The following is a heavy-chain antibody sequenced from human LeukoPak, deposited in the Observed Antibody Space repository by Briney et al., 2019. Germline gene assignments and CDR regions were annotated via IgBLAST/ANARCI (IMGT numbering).Heavy chain of an antibody. CDR2: IYYSGST. D-gene: IGHD3-22*01. CDR3: ARDSGYYDSSGYSFEYFQH. Sequence: SETLSLTCTVSGGSISSGDYYWSWIRQPPGKGLEWIGYIYYSGSTNYNPSLKSRVTISVDTSKNQFSLKLSSVTAADTAVYYCARDSGYYDSSGYSFEYFQHWGQGTLVTVSS. V-gene: IGHV4-61*08. J-gene: IGHJ1*01. CDR1: GGSISSGDYY.